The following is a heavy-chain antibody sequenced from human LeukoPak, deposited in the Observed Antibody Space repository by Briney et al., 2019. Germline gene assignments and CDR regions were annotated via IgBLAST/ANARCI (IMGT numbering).Heavy chain of an antibody. J-gene: IGHJ4*02. CDR1: GFTFSSYS. Sequence: PGGSLRLSCAASGFTFSSYSMNWVRQAPGKGLEWVSSISSSSSYIYYADSVKGRLTISRDNANNSLYLQMNSLRAEDTAVYYCPRHYYDSSGTRGYFDYWGQGTLVTVSS. D-gene: IGHD3-22*01. CDR2: ISSSSSYI. CDR3: PRHYYDSSGTRGYFDY. V-gene: IGHV3-21*01.